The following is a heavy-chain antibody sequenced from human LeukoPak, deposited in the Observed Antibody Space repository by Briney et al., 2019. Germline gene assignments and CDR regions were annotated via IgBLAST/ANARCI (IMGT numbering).Heavy chain of an antibody. CDR2: INQSGST. D-gene: IGHD1-14*01. V-gene: IGHV4-34*01. CDR3: ARGRKRCPFDY. CDR1: GGSFSGYY. Sequence: SETLSLTCAVYGGSFSGYYWSWIRQPPGKGLEWIGEINQSGSTNYNPSLKSRVTISVDTSKNQFSLKLSSVTAADTAVYYCARGRKRCPFDYWGQGTLVTVSS. J-gene: IGHJ4*02.